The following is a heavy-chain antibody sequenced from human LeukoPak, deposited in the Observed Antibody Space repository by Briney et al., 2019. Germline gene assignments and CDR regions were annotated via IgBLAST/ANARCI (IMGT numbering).Heavy chain of an antibody. J-gene: IGHJ4*02. D-gene: IGHD5-24*01. CDR1: GYTFTSYY. V-gene: IGHV1-46*01. CDR2: INPSGGST. Sequence: ASVKVSCKASGYTFTSYYMHWVRQAPGQGLEWMGIINPSGGSTSYAQKFQGRVTMTRDTSTSTVYMELSSLRSGDRAVSTCARYFHRVEMATNWGFDYWGRGTLVTVSS. CDR3: ARYFHRVEMATNWGFDY.